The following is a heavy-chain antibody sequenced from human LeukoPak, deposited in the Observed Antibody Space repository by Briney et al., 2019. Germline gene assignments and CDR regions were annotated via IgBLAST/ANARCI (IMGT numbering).Heavy chain of an antibody. D-gene: IGHD1-7*01. CDR1: GYTFTGYC. J-gene: IGHJ6*03. V-gene: IGHV1-2*06. Sequence: GASVKVSCKASGYTFTGYCMHWVLQAPGQGLEWMGRINPNSGGTNYAQKFQGRVTMTRDTSISTAYMELSRLRSDDTAVYYCATNWNYGSEDYYYYYYMDVWGKGTTVTVSS. CDR3: ATNWNYGSEDYYYYYYMDV. CDR2: INPNSGGT.